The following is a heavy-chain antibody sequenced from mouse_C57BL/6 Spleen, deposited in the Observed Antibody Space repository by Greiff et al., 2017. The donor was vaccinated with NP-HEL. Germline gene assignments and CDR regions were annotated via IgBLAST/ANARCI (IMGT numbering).Heavy chain of an antibody. V-gene: IGHV1-18*01. CDR3: ARGATVVARGYAMDY. D-gene: IGHD1-1*01. J-gene: IGHJ4*01. CDR1: GYTFTDYN. CDR2: INPNNGGT. Sequence: VQLQQSGPELVKPGASVKIPCKASGYTFTDYNMDWVKQSHGKSLEWIGDINPNNGGTIYNQKFKGKATLTVDKSSSTAYMELRSLTSEDTAVYYCARGATVVARGYAMDYWGQGTSVTVSS.